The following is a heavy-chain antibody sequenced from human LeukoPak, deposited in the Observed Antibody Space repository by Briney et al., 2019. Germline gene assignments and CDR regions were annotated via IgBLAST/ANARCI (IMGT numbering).Heavy chain of an antibody. J-gene: IGHJ4*02. CDR2: IIPILGIA. Sequence: GSSVKVSCKASGGTFSSYAIGWVRQAPGQGLEWMGRIIPILGIANYAQKFQGRVTITADKSTSTAYMELSSLRSEDTAVYYCARGYYYDSSGYYSSLDYWGQGTLVTVSS. D-gene: IGHD3-22*01. CDR3: ARGYYYDSSGYYSSLDY. CDR1: GGTFSSYA. V-gene: IGHV1-69*04.